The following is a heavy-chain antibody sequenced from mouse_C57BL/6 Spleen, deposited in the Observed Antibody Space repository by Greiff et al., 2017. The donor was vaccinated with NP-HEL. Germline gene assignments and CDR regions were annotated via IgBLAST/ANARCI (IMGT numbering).Heavy chain of an antibody. CDR3: AGGYGSSPYYYAMDY. CDR1: GFTFSSYG. Sequence: EVKLVESGGDLVKPGGSLKLSCAASGFTFSSYGMSWVRQTPDKRLEWVATISSGGSYTYYPDSVKGRFTISRDNAKNTLYLQMSSLKSEDTAMYYCAGGYGSSPYYYAMDYWGQGTSVTVSS. D-gene: IGHD1-1*01. J-gene: IGHJ4*01. CDR2: ISSGGSYT. V-gene: IGHV5-6*01.